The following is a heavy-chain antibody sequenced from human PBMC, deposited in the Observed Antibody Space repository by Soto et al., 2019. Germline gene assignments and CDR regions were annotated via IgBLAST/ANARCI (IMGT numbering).Heavy chain of an antibody. D-gene: IGHD2-2*03. CDR3: AKMEGMDPWAYSFDY. Sequence: VQVLESGGGLVQPGGSLRLSCAATGFTFSDFAMSWVRQAPGKGLEWVSRIYGGGNGPHYADSVKGRVTISSDNSKNTLYLQMNSLRAADTAVYYCAKMEGMDPWAYSFDYWGQGTLVTVSS. V-gene: IGHV3-23*01. CDR1: GFTFSDFA. CDR2: IYGGGNGP. J-gene: IGHJ4*02.